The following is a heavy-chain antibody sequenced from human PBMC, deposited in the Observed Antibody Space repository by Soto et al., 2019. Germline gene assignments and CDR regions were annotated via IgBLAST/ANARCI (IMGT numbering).Heavy chain of an antibody. CDR1: GGSISSYY. Sequence: PSETLSLTCTVSGGSISSYYWSWIRQPPGKGLEWIGYIYYSGSTNYNPSLKSRVTISVDTSKNQFSLKLSSVTAADTAVYYCARLRTNTIFGVAPYFDYWGQGTLVTVSS. CDR3: ARLRTNTIFGVAPYFDY. CDR2: IYYSGST. D-gene: IGHD3-3*01. V-gene: IGHV4-59*01. J-gene: IGHJ4*02.